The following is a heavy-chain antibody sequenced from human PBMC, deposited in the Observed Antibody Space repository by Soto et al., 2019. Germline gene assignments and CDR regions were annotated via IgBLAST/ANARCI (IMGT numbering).Heavy chain of an antibody. CDR3: ARHWYYYDTSDHFSADAFDI. D-gene: IGHD3-22*01. V-gene: IGHV3-74*01. J-gene: IGHJ3*02. Sequence: EVQLVESGGGLVQPGGSLRLSCAASGFTSSSYWMHWVRQAPGKGLVWVSRISNDGTSTNYADSVKGRFTISRDNAKNTVYLEMNSLRAEDTAVYYCARHWYYYDTSDHFSADAFDIWGQGTTVTVS. CDR1: GFTSSSYW. CDR2: ISNDGTST.